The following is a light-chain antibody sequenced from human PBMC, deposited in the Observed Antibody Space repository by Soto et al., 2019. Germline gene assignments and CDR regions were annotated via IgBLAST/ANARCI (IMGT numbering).Light chain of an antibody. J-gene: IGKJ1*01. CDR1: QSVSSSY. CDR2: GAS. Sequence: EIVLTQSPGTLSLSPGERATLSCRASQSVSSSYLAWYQQKPGQAPRLLIYGASSRATGIPDRFSGSWSGTDFTLTISRLEPEDCAVYYCQQYGSSPWTFGQGGKVEI. V-gene: IGKV3-20*01. CDR3: QQYGSSPWT.